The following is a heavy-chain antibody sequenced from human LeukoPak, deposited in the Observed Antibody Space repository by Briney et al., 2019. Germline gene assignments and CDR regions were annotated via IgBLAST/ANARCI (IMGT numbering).Heavy chain of an antibody. CDR3: ARDSSGYSYGRRSYWYFDL. D-gene: IGHD5-18*01. CDR1: GFTFSSYE. V-gene: IGHV3-48*03. Sequence: PGGSLRLSCAASGFTFSSYEMNWVRQAPGKGLEWVSYISSSGSTIYYADSVKGRFTISRDNAKNSLYLQMNSLRAEDTAVYYCARDSSGYSYGRRSYWYFDLWGRGTLVTVSS. CDR2: ISSSGSTI. J-gene: IGHJ2*01.